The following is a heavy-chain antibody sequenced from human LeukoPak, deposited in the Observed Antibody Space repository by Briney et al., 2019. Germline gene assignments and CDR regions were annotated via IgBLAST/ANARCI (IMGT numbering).Heavy chain of an antibody. CDR1: GGSISSYY. CDR2: IYYSGST. V-gene: IGHV4-59*01. CDR3: AREFGGGMDV. Sequence: SETLSLTRTVSGGSISSYYWRWIRQPPGKGLEWIGYIYYSGSTNYNPSLKSRVTISVDTSKNQFSLKLSSVTAADTAVYYCAREFGGGMDVWGQGTTVTVSS. J-gene: IGHJ6*02. D-gene: IGHD3-10*01.